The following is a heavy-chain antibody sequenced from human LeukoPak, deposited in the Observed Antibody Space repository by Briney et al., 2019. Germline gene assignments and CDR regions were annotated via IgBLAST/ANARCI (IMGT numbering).Heavy chain of an antibody. CDR1: GGSISSGSYY. D-gene: IGHD3-22*01. V-gene: IGHV4-61*02. Sequence: PSETLSLTCTVSGGSISSGSYYWSWIRQPAGKGLEWIGRIYTSGSTNYNPSLKSRVTISVDTSKNQFSLKLSSVTAADTAVYYCARSRYDSSGYYYSTLDYWGQGTLVTFSS. CDR3: ARSRYDSSGYYYSTLDY. J-gene: IGHJ4*02. CDR2: IYTSGST.